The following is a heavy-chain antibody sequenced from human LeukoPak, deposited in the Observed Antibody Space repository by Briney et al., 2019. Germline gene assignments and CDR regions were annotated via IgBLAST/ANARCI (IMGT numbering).Heavy chain of an antibody. CDR2: INHSGST. Sequence: PSETPSLTCAVYGGSLSGYYWSSIRDPPGPGLEWIGEINHSGSTNYKPSLKSRVTISVDTCKKPFSLKLSSVTAADTAVYYCARDSAAGIFYRGHGELVSVSS. D-gene: IGHD6-13*01. J-gene: IGHJ4*01. V-gene: IGHV4-34*01. CDR1: GGSLSGYY. CDR3: ARDSAAGIFY.